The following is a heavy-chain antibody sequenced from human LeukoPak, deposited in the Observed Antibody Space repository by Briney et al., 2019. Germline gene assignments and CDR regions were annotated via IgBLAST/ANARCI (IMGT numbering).Heavy chain of an antibody. V-gene: IGHV4-39*01. Sequence: SETLSLTCTVSGGSITSTSYYWGWIRQPPGKGLEWIGSIYYSGNTYSNPSLKSRVSMSVDTSKNQFSLRLSSVSAADTAVYYCARYTGSPLVYFDYWGQGTLVTVSS. J-gene: IGHJ4*02. CDR1: GGSITSTSYY. CDR3: ARYTGSPLVYFDY. D-gene: IGHD1-26*01. CDR2: IYYSGNT.